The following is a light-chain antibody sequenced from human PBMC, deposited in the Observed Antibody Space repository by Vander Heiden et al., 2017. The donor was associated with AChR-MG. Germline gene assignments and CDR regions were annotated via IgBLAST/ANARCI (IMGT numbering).Light chain of an antibody. V-gene: IGKV3-11*01. CDR2: DAS. CDR1: QSVSSY. J-gene: IGKJ2*01. Sequence: EIVLTQSPATLSLSPGERATLCRASQSVSSYLAWYQQKPGQAPRLLIYDASNRATGIPARFSGSGSGTDFTLTISSLEPEDFAVYYCQQRSNWPPDTFGQGTKLEIK. CDR3: QQRSNWPPDT.